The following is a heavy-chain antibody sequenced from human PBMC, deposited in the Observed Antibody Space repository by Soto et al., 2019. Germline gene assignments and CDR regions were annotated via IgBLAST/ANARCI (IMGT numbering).Heavy chain of an antibody. CDR2: IGFDGTNI. CDR1: GFDFKTYG. Sequence: GGSLRLSCVASGFDFKTYGMHWVRQAPGKGLEWVAVIGFDGTNIHYSDSVRGRFSIPRDNSENTVSLQMNSLRVEDTALYYCVRTACVINNCSYRGVRWGQGTLVTVSS. V-gene: IGHV3-33*01. CDR3: VRTACVINNCSYRGVR. D-gene: IGHD3-10*01. J-gene: IGHJ4*02.